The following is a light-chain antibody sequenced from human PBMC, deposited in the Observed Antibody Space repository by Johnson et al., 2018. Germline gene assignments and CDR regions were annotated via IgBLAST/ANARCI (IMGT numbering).Light chain of an antibody. V-gene: IGLV1-51*02. J-gene: IGLJ1*01. CDR1: RSNIGNNY. CDR3: GTWDSSLSAGNV. Sequence: QSVLTQPPSVSAAPGQKVTISCSGSRSNIGNNYVYWYQQLPGTAPKLLIYENNKRPSGIPDRFSGSKSGTSATLGITGPQTGDEADYYCGTWDSSLSAGNVFGTGTKVTVL. CDR2: ENN.